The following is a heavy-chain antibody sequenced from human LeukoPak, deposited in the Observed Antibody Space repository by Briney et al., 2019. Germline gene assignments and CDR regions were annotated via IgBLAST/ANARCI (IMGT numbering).Heavy chain of an antibody. V-gene: IGHV3-23*01. Sequence: GGSLRLSCAASGFTFSTYSFSWVRQAPGKGLEWVSGISATGGDTYYADSVKGRFTISRDNSRNTVSLQMNSLRVDDTATYCCAKDVRRCNGACTWGQGTLVTVSS. CDR1: GFTFSTYS. CDR2: ISATGGDT. D-gene: IGHD2-8*01. CDR3: AKDVRRCNGACT. J-gene: IGHJ5*02.